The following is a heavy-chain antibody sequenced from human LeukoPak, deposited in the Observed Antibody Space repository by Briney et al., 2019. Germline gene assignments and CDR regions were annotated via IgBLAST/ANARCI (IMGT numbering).Heavy chain of an antibody. CDR2: IKQDGSEK. CDR3: ARVQKAYYYDSSGHLDY. D-gene: IGHD3-22*01. V-gene: IGHV3-7*01. Sequence: GGSLRLSCAASGFTFSSYWMSWVRQAPGKGLEWVANIKQDGSEKYYVDSVKGRFTISRDNAKNSLYLQMNSLRAEDMAVYYCARVQKAYYYDSSGHLDYWGQRTLVTVSS. CDR1: GFTFSSYW. J-gene: IGHJ4*02.